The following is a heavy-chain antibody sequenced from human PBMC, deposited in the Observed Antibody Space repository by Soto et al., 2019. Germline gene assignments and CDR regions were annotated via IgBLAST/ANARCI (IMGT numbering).Heavy chain of an antibody. V-gene: IGHV4-4*02. J-gene: IGHJ3*02. CDR3: ARDRYDSSGYVIIDAFDI. D-gene: IGHD3-22*01. CDR1: GGSISSSNW. Sequence: SETLALTCAVSGGSISSSNWWSWVRQPPGKGLEWIGEIYHSGSTNYNPSLKSRVTISVDKSKNQFSLKLSSVTAADTAVYYCARDRYDSSGYVIIDAFDIWGQGTMVTVSS. CDR2: IYHSGST.